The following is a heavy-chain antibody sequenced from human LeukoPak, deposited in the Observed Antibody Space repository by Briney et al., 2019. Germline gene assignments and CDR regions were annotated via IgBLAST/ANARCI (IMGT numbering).Heavy chain of an antibody. J-gene: IGHJ4*02. CDR3: ARDPSDYYYGSGSYGTD. D-gene: IGHD3-10*01. V-gene: IGHV4-4*07. CDR1: GGSISSYY. CDR2: IYTSGST. Sequence: SETLSLTCTVSGGSISSYYWSWIRQPAGKGLEWIGRIYTSGSTNYNPSLKSRVTMSVDTSKNQFSLKLSSVTAADTAVYYCARDPSDYYYGSGSYGTDWGQGTLVTVSS.